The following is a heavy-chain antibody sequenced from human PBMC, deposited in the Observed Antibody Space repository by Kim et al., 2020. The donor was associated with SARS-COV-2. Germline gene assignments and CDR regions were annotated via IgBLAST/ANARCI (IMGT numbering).Heavy chain of an antibody. Sequence: SVKVSCKASGGTFSSYAISWVRQAPGQGLEWMGGIIPIFGTANYAQKFQGRVTITADESTSTAYMELSSLRSEDTAVYYCARADRTWIPFHPYYYGMDVWGQGTTVTVSS. D-gene: IGHD5-18*01. V-gene: IGHV1-69*13. CDR1: GGTFSSYA. J-gene: IGHJ6*02. CDR2: IIPIFGTA. CDR3: ARADRTWIPFHPYYYGMDV.